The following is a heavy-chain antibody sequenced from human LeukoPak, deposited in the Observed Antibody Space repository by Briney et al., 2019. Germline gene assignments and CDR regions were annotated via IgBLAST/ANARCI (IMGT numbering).Heavy chain of an antibody. J-gene: IGHJ4*02. Sequence: GGSLRLSCAASGFTFSSSAMIWVRQAPGKGLEWVSVMSSTGKTTYYADSVKGRFTISRDNSKNTLYLQMSSLRAEDTAVYYCAKHLGVVRAFDYWGQGTLVTVSS. CDR2: MSSTGKTT. CDR3: AKHLGVVRAFDY. V-gene: IGHV3-23*01. CDR1: GFTFSSSA. D-gene: IGHD3-10*01.